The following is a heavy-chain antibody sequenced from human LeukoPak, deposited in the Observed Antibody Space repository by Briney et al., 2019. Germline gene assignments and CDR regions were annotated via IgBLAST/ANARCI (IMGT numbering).Heavy chain of an antibody. J-gene: IGHJ5*02. CDR1: GFTFSSFS. D-gene: IGHD6-19*01. V-gene: IGHV3-21*01. CDR2: ITSSSSYI. Sequence: GGSLRLSCAASGFTFSSFSMNWVRQAPGKGLEWVSSITSSSSYIYYADSVKGRFTISRDNAKNSLYLQMNSLRAEDTAVYYCAREMLAAVAAQSWGQGTLVTVSS. CDR3: AREMLAAVAAQS.